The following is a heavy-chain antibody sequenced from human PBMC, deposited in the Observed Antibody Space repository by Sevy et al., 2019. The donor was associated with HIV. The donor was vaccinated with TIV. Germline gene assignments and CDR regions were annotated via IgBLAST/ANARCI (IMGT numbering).Heavy chain of an antibody. CDR3: ARARLDYEFWSGSYFSRAPWGYKYYAMDV. CDR1: GYSFTNFD. CDR2: MNPNNGNT. Sequence: ASVKVSCKAAGYSFTNFDINWVRQATGQGLEWMGWMNPNNGNTHYAQKFQGRVTMTRGSSANTAYMELSSLTSEDTAIYYCARARLDYEFWSGSYFSRAPWGYKYYAMDVWGQGTTVTVSS. D-gene: IGHD3-3*01. J-gene: IGHJ6*02. V-gene: IGHV1-8*01.